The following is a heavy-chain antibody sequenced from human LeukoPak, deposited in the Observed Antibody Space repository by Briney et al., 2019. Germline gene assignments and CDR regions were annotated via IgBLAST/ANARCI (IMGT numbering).Heavy chain of an antibody. CDR3: AKVISFGELADS. V-gene: IGHV3-30*18. CDR2: ISYDGSNK. D-gene: IGHD3-10*01. Sequence: GGSLRLSCAASGFTFSSSAMNRVRQAPGKGLEWVAVISYDGSNKYYADSVKGRFTISKDNSKNTLYLQMNSLRAEDTAIYYCAKVISFGELADSWGQGTLVTVSS. CDR1: GFTFSSSA. J-gene: IGHJ4*02.